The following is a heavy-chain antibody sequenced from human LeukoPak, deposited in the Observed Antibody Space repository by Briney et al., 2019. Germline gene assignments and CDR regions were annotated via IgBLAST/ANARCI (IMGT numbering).Heavy chain of an antibody. CDR2: ITSSSAYI. V-gene: IGHV3-21*01. CDR3: ARDRAVVVAATLGY. D-gene: IGHD2-15*01. J-gene: IGHJ4*02. CDR1: GFTFSRYS. Sequence: GGSLRLSCAASGFTFSRYSMNWVRQAPRKGLEWVSSITSSSAYIYYADSVKGRFTISRDNAKNALYLQMNSLRDEDTAVYYCARDRAVVVAATLGYWGQGTLVTVSS.